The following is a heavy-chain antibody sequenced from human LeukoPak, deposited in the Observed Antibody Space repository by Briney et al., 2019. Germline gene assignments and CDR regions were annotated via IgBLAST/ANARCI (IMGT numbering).Heavy chain of an antibody. V-gene: IGHV3-30*18. CDR1: GFTFSSYA. D-gene: IGHD6-6*01. Sequence: GGSLRLSCAASGFTFSSYAMSWVRQAPGKGLGWVAVISYDGSNKYYADSVKGRFTISRDNSKNTLYLQMNSLRAEDTAVYYCAKDLGIAARPQNIDYWGQGTLVTVSS. CDR2: ISYDGSNK. CDR3: AKDLGIAARPQNIDY. J-gene: IGHJ4*02.